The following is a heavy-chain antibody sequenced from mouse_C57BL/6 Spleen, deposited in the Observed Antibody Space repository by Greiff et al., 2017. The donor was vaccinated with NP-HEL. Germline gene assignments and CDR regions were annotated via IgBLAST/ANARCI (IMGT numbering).Heavy chain of an antibody. V-gene: IGHV1-55*01. CDR1: GYTFTSYW. J-gene: IGHJ2*01. Sequence: VKLQQPGAELVKPGASVKMSCKASGYTFTSYWITWVKQRPGQGLEWIGDIYPGSGSTNYNEKFKSKATLTVDTSSSTAYMQLSSLTSEDSAVYYCARGITTVVATYYFDYWGQGTTLTVSS. D-gene: IGHD1-1*01. CDR3: ARGITTVVATYYFDY. CDR2: IYPGSGST.